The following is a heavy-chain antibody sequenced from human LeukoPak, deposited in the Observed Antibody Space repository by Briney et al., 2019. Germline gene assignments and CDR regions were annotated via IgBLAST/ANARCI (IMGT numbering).Heavy chain of an antibody. Sequence: PGGSLRLSCTASGLTFSTYSMAWVRQGPGKGLEWVSAISGSGGNTSYADSVEGRFTVSRDNSKNTVYLQMNSLRADDTALYYCAKGWDSSGVAYWGQGTLVTVSS. J-gene: IGHJ4*02. CDR2: ISGSGGNT. CDR3: AKGWDSSGVAY. CDR1: GLTFSTYS. V-gene: IGHV3-23*01. D-gene: IGHD3-22*01.